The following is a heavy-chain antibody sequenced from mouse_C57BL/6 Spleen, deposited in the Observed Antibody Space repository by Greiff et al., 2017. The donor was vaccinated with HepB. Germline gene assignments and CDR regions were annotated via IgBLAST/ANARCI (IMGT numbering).Heavy chain of an antibody. Sequence: QVQLKQSGAELVRPGASVKLSCKASGYTFTDYYINWVKQRPGQGLEWIARIYPGSGNTYYNEKFKGKATLTAEKSSSTAYMQLSSLTSEDSAVYFCARSGDYDAGYFDYWGQGTTLTVSS. D-gene: IGHD2-4*01. CDR3: ARSGDYDAGYFDY. CDR2: IYPGSGNT. J-gene: IGHJ2*01. V-gene: IGHV1-76*01. CDR1: GYTFTDYY.